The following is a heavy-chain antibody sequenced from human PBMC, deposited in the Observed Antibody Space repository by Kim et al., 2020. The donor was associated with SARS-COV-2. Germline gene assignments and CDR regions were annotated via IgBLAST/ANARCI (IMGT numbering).Heavy chain of an antibody. CDR3: ARVRDFWTHYSV. V-gene: IGHV4-31*03. D-gene: IGHD3-3*01. J-gene: IGHJ4*02. CDR1: GGSISSGGYY. CDR2: IYYSGST. Sequence: SETLSLTCTVSGGSISSGGYYWSWIRQHPGKGLEWIGYIYYSGSTYYNPSLKSRVTISVDTSKNQFSLKLSSVTAADTAVYYCARVRDFWTHYSVWGQGTLVTVSS.